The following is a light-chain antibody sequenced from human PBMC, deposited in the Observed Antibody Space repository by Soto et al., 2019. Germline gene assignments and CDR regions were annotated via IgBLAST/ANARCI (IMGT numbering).Light chain of an antibody. J-gene: IGLJ1*01. CDR1: SSDVGRYNR. CDR3: NSYTRSNTYV. Sequence: ALTQPPSVSGSPGQSVTISCTGTSSDVGRYNRVAWYQQPPGTAPKLMIYEVTNRPSGVPDRFSGSKSGNTASLTISGLQAEDEADYYCNSYTRSNTYVFGTGTKVTV. CDR2: EVT. V-gene: IGLV2-18*02.